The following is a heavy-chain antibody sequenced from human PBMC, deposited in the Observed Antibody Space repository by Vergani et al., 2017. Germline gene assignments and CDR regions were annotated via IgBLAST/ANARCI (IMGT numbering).Heavy chain of an antibody. CDR1: GFTFSSYG. J-gene: IGHJ6*02. CDR2: ISYDGSNK. V-gene: IGHV3-30*18. Sequence: VQLVESGGGLVQPGGSLRLSCAASGFTFSSYGMHWVRQAPGKGLEWVAVISYDGSNKYYADSVKGRFTISRDNSKNTLYLQMNSLRAEDTAVYYCAKDLVRGVIIKHYYYGMDVWGQGTTVTVSS. CDR3: AKDLVRGVIIKHYYYGMDV. D-gene: IGHD3-10*01.